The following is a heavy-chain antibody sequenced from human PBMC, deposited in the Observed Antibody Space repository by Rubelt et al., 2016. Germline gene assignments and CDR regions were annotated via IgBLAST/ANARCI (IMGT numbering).Heavy chain of an antibody. CDR2: INAGNGNT. J-gene: IGHJ6*02. Sequence: QVQLVQSGAEVKKPGASVKVSCKASGYTFTSYAMHWVRQAPGQRLEWMGWINAGNGNTKYSQKFQGRVTITRDTSAGTAYLGLGGLRSEDTAVYYCASSGFDYDILTGYYNYYGMDVRGQGTTVTVSS. V-gene: IGHV1-3*01. D-gene: IGHD3-9*01. CDR1: GYTFTSYA. CDR3: ASSGFDYDILTGYYNYYGMDV.